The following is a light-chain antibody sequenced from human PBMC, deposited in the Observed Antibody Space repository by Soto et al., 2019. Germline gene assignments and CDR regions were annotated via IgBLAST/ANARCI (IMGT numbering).Light chain of an antibody. CDR3: SAFTGGSTLYV. V-gene: IGLV2-14*01. CDR1: SSDVGGYNY. Sequence: QSVLTQPASVSGSLGQSITVSCTGSSSDVGGYNYVSWYQQHPGRAPKLIIYEVSHRPSGVSNRFSGSKSGNTASLTISGLQTDDEALYHCSAFTGGSTLYVFGTGTKLTVL. CDR2: EVS. J-gene: IGLJ1*01.